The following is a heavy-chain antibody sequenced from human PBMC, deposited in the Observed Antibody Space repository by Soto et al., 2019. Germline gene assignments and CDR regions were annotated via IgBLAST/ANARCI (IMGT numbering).Heavy chain of an antibody. CDR1: GFTFSSHA. V-gene: IGHV3-30-3*01. CDR2: ISYDGSNK. CDR3: ASYGSASYYIG. Sequence: GGSLRLSCAASGFTFSSHAMHWVRQAPGKGLEWVTFISYDGSNKQYADSVKGRLTISRDNSKNTLYLQMNSLRPEDTAVYYCASYGSASYYIGWGQGTTVTVSS. D-gene: IGHD3-10*01. J-gene: IGHJ6*02.